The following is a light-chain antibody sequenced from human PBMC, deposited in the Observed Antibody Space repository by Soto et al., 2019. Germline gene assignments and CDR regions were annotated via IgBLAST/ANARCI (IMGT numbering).Light chain of an antibody. J-gene: IGLJ3*02. V-gene: IGLV2-14*01. CDR2: DVF. CDR3: SSFTGSTSVV. CDR1: STDVGAYAF. Sequence: QSVLTQPASVSGSPGQSITISCTGTSTDVGAYAFVSWYQQHPGKAPKLMVYDVFNRPSGVSNRFSGSKSGSTASLTISGLQAEDEADYYCSSFTGSTSVVFGGGTKLT.